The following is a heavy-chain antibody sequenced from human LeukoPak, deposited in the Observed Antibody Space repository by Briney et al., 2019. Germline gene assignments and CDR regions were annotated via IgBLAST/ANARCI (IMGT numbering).Heavy chain of an antibody. J-gene: IGHJ4*02. D-gene: IGHD5-12*01. CDR1: GYTLTELS. CDR3: ATAGYSGYDGIRYYFDY. V-gene: IGHV1-24*01. CDR2: FDPEDGET. Sequence: GASVKVSYKLSGYTLTELSMHWVRQAPGKGLEWMGGFDPEDGETIYAQKFQGRVTMTEDTSTDTACMELSSLRSEDTAVYYCATAGYSGYDGIRYYFDYWGQGTLVTVSS.